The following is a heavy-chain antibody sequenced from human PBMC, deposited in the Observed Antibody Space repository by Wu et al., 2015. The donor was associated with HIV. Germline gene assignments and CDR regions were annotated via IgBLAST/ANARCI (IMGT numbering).Heavy chain of an antibody. CDR2: IIPIFGTA. D-gene: IGHD3-22*01. CDR3: ARAPSPYYYDSSGYMAPFDY. Sequence: QVQLVQSGAEVKKPGSSVKVSCKASGGTFSSYAISWVRQAPGQGLEWMGGIIPIFGTANYAQKFQGRVTITTDESTSTAYMELSSLRSEDTAVYYCARAPSPYYYDSSGYMAPFDYWARERWSPSPQ. V-gene: IGHV1-69*05. CDR1: GGTFSSYA. J-gene: IGHJ4*02.